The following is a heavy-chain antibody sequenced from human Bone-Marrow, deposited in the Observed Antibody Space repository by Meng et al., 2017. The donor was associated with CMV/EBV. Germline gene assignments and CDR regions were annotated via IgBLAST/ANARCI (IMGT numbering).Heavy chain of an antibody. D-gene: IGHD2-2*01. J-gene: IGHJ4*02. V-gene: IGHV1-69*05. CDR1: GGTFSSYA. Sequence: SVKVSCKASGGTFSSYAISWVRQAPGQGLEWMGGIIPIFGTANYAQKFQGRVTITTDESTSTAYMELSSLRSEDTAVYYCARGRSSTSFMDYCGQGTLVTVSS. CDR2: IIPIFGTA. CDR3: ARGRSSTSFMDY.